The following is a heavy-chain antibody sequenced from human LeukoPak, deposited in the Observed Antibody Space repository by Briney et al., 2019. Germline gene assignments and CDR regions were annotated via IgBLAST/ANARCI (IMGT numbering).Heavy chain of an antibody. D-gene: IGHD3-22*01. Sequence: GRSLRLSCAASGFTFSSYGMHWVRQAPGKGLEWVAVIWYDGSNKYYADPVKGRFTISRDNSKNTLYLQMNSLRAEDTAVYYCAKVGVSYYDSSGYYYDIGPLDYWGQGTLVTVSS. CDR3: AKVGVSYYDSSGYYYDIGPLDY. J-gene: IGHJ4*02. CDR1: GFTFSSYG. CDR2: IWYDGSNK. V-gene: IGHV3-33*03.